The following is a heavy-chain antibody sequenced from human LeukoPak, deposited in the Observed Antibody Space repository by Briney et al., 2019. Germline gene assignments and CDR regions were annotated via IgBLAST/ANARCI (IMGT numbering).Heavy chain of an antibody. CDR3: ARLLRFNCNPYYFDY. J-gene: IGHJ4*02. CDR1: GGSISSGGYY. D-gene: IGHD1-20*01. CDR2: IYYSGST. Sequence: PSQTLSLTCTVSGGSISSGGYYWIWIRQHPGKGLEWIGSIYYSGSTNNNPSLKSRVTISVDTSKNQFSLKLSSVTAADTAVYYCARLLRFNCNPYYFDYWGQGTLVTVSS. V-gene: IGHV4-31*03.